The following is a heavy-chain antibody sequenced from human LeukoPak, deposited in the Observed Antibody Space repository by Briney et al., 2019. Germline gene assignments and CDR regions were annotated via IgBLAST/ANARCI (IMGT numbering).Heavy chain of an antibody. CDR2: ISSSSSYI. D-gene: IGHD2-15*01. Sequence: GGSLRLSCAASGFTFSSYSMNWVRQAPGKGLEWVSSISSSSSYIYYADSVKGRFTISRDNAENSLYLQMNSLRAEDTAVYYCASPYCSGGTCYAHDAFDIWGQGTMVTVSS. CDR1: GFTFSSYS. J-gene: IGHJ3*02. CDR3: ASPYCSGGTCYAHDAFDI. V-gene: IGHV3-21*01.